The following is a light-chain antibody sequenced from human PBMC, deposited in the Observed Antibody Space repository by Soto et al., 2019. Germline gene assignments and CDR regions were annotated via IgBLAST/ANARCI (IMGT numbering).Light chain of an antibody. CDR3: QKGGT. Sequence: EIVLTQSPATLSLSPGERATLSCRASQSVSNYLGWYQQKPGQAPRLLIYDASNRATAIPARFSGSGSGTAVTITISSLETEDFDLYYCQKGGTFGQGTLLEIK. CDR2: DAS. V-gene: IGKV3-11*01. J-gene: IGKJ5*01. CDR1: QSVSNY.